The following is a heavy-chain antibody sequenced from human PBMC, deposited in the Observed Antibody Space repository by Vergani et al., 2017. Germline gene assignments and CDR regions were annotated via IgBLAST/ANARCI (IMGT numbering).Heavy chain of an antibody. J-gene: IGHJ5*02. Sequence: QVQLQESGPGLVKPSQTLSLTCSVSGYSITSGYYWGWIRQPPGRGLEWIGSIYHTGSAYYNPSLKSRVTVSVDTSMNQVSLKLNSVTAADTAVYYCVRTVALXFGETKDGGWFDPWGQGTRVTVSS. CDR3: VRTVALXFGETKDGGWFDP. CDR1: GYSITSGYY. CDR2: IYHTGSA. D-gene: IGHD3-10*01. V-gene: IGHV4-38-2*01.